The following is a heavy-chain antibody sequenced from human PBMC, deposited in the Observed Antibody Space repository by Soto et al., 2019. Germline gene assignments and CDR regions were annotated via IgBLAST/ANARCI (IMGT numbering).Heavy chain of an antibody. CDR1: GGTFKTES. J-gene: IGHJ3*02. CDR2: ILPAFGTA. Sequence: QVRLVQSGAEVKKPGSSVKVSCKFSGGTFKTESINWLRQAPGQGLEWMGNILPAFGTADYATKFQGRVTFTADQATTTAFMELSRLTSQDTAFYFCARGHESGGNSEAFDIWGQGTLVIVSS. D-gene: IGHD2-21*01. V-gene: IGHV1-69*13. CDR3: ARGHESGGNSEAFDI.